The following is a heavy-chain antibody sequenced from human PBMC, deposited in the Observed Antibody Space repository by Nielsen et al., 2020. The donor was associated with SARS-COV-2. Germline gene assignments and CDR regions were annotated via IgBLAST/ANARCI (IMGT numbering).Heavy chain of an antibody. V-gene: IGHV3-21*01. CDR3: ARGGRGHGFFDA. CDR1: DFTFRDYS. Sequence: GESLKISCAASDFTFRDYSMNWVRQAPGKGLDWVSFIDFSSKYIFYADSVRGRFTISRDNTRKSLFLQMNSLRAEDTALYYCARGGRGHGFFDAWGQGTLVTVSS. CDR2: IDFSSKYI. D-gene: IGHD3-10*01. J-gene: IGHJ4*02.